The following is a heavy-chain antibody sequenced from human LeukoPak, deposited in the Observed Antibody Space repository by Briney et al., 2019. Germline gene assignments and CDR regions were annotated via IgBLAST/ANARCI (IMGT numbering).Heavy chain of an antibody. CDR2: IYHSGLS. CDR3: ARSQDGRYDNSGYYFDY. Sequence: KPSETLSLTCAVSDASISTSHWWSWVRQTPGKGPEWIGEIYHSGLSNYNPSLESRLTISVDKSKNQFSLKLTSMTAADTAVYFCARSQDGRYDNSGYYFDYWGQGILVTVSS. V-gene: IGHV4-4*02. D-gene: IGHD3-22*01. CDR1: DASISTSHW. J-gene: IGHJ4*02.